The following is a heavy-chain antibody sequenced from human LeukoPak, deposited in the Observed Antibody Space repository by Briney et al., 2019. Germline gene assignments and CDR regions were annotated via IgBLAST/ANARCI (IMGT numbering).Heavy chain of an antibody. CDR1: GFTFSSYS. V-gene: IGHV3-30*02. J-gene: IGHJ3*02. Sequence: GGSLRLSCAASGFTFSSYSMNWVRQAPGKGLEWVAFIRSDGSNKYYADSVKGRFTISRDNSKNTLYLQMNSLRADDTAVYYCAKDRYRIVVVITTGEYDAFDIWGQGTMVTVSS. CDR2: IRSDGSNK. CDR3: AKDRYRIVVVITTGEYDAFDI. D-gene: IGHD3-22*01.